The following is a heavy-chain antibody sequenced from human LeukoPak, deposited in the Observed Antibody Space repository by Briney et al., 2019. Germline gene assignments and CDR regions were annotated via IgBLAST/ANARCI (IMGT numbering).Heavy chain of an antibody. CDR3: ARETDGDYFDY. D-gene: IGHD4-17*01. J-gene: IGHJ4*02. CDR1: GGSFSGYY. V-gene: IGHV4-34*01. CDR2: INHSGST. Sequence: SETQSLTYAVYGGSFSGYYWRWIRQAPGKGLEWIGEINHSGSTNYNPSLKSRVTISVDTSKNQFSLKLSSVTAADTAVYYCARETDGDYFDYWGQGTLVTVSS.